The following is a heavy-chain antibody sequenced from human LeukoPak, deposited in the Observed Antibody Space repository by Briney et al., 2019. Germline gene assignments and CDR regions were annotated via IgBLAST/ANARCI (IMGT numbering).Heavy chain of an antibody. J-gene: IGHJ5*02. CDR1: GYTFTGYY. Sequence: ASVKVSCKASGYTFTGYYMHWVRQAPGQGLEWMGWINPNSGGTNYAQKFQGRVTMTRDTSISTAYMELSRLRSDDTAVYYCARVGAATLQDNWFDPWAREPWSPSPQ. D-gene: IGHD1-26*01. CDR3: ARVGAATLQDNWFDP. V-gene: IGHV1-2*02. CDR2: INPNSGGT.